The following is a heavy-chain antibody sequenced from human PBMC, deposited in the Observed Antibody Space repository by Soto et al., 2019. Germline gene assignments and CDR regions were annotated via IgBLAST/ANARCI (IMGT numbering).Heavy chain of an antibody. CDR2: ISGSGGST. Sequence: QSGGSLRLSCAASGFTFSSYAMSWVRQAPGKGLEWVSAISGSGGSTYYADSVKGRFTISRDNSKNTLYLQMNSLRAEDTAVYYCAKDLNYDFWSGYPLYGMDVWGQGTTVTVSS. CDR3: AKDLNYDFWSGYPLYGMDV. CDR1: GFTFSSYA. V-gene: IGHV3-23*01. J-gene: IGHJ6*02. D-gene: IGHD3-3*01.